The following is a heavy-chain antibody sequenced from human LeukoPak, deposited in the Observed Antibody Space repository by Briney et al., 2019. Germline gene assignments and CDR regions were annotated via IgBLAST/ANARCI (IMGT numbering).Heavy chain of an antibody. CDR2: IYYSGST. CDR1: GGSISSYY. V-gene: IGHV4-59*01. J-gene: IGHJ2*01. CDR3: ARVEPGEWYFDL. D-gene: IGHD2-2*01. Sequence: PSETLSLTCTVSGGSISSYYWSWIRQPPGKGLEWIGYIYYSGSTNYNPSLKSRVTISVDTSKNQFSLKLSSVTAADTAVYYCARVEPGEWYFDLWGRGTLVTVSS.